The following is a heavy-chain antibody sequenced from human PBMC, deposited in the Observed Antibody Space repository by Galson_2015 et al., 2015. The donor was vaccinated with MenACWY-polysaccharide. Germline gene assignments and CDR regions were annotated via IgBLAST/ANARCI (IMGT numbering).Heavy chain of an antibody. V-gene: IGHV3-7*01. Sequence: SPRLSCAASGLTFSDYFMTWVRQAPGKGLEWVANIERDGSGKNYVDSVKARFTISRDNAKNSLYLQMDNLRAEDTAVYYCAGGLGWSSDYWGPGTLVTVSS. CDR2: IERDGSGK. D-gene: IGHD6-19*01. CDR1: GLTFSDYF. J-gene: IGHJ4*02. CDR3: AGGLGWSSDY.